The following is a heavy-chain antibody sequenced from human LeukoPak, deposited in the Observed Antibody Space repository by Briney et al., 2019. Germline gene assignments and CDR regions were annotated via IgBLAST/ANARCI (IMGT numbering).Heavy chain of an antibody. Sequence: PGGSPRLSCAASGFTFSSYAMHWVRQAPGKGLEWVAVISYDGSNKYYADSVKGRFTISGDNSKNTLYLQMNSLRAEDTAVYYCARSEGFGEFPFDYWGQGTLVTVSS. V-gene: IGHV3-30*04. CDR2: ISYDGSNK. CDR1: GFTFSSYA. J-gene: IGHJ4*02. D-gene: IGHD3-10*01. CDR3: ARSEGFGEFPFDY.